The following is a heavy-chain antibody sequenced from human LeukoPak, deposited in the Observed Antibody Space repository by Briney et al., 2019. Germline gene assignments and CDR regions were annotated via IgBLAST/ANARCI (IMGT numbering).Heavy chain of an antibody. V-gene: IGHV3-9*01. Sequence: PGGSLRLSCAASGFTFSSYAMHWVRQAPGKGLEWVSGISWNSGSIGYADSVKGRFTISRDNAKNSLYLQMNSLRAEDTALYYCAKSSSSSDYYYYYMDVWGKGTTVTVSS. D-gene: IGHD6-6*01. CDR1: GFTFSSYA. CDR2: ISWNSGSI. J-gene: IGHJ6*03. CDR3: AKSSSSSDYYYYYMDV.